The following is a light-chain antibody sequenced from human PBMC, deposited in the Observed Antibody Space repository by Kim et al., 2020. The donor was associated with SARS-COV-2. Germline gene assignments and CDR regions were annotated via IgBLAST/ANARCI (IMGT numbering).Light chain of an antibody. J-gene: IGKJ1*01. CDR1: QDIANS. CDR2: AAA. V-gene: IGKV1-27*01. Sequence: ASSGDRVTITGRASQDIANSLAWYQQKPGKVPQVLIYAAATVQSGVPSRFSGSGSGTEFTLTIGSLQTEDVATYYCQKYNSAPWTFGPGTKVDIK. CDR3: QKYNSAPWT.